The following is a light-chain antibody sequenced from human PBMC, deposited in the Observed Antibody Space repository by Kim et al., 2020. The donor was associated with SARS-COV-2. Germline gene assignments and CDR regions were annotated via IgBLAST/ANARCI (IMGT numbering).Light chain of an antibody. Sequence: PPGERATLSCRASQSVGNSLAWFQQKPGQAPRLLIFETSNRDTGIPARFSGSGSGTGFTLTISSLEPEDFAVYYCQQRYDWPLTFGGGTKVDIK. V-gene: IGKV3-11*01. CDR2: ETS. CDR1: QSVGNS. CDR3: QQRYDWPLT. J-gene: IGKJ4*01.